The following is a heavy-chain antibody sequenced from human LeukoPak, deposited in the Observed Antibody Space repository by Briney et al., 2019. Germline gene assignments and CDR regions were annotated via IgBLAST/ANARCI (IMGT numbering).Heavy chain of an antibody. CDR2: INPSGGST. CDR3: ARDRHYDFWSGYRRGYMDV. V-gene: IGHV1-46*01. Sequence: ASVKVSCKASGYTFTSYYMHWVRQAPGQGLEWMGIINPSGGSTSYAQKFQGRVTMTRDMSTSTVYMELSSLRSEDTAVYYCARDRHYDFWSGYRRGYMDVWGEGTTVTVSS. J-gene: IGHJ6*03. CDR1: GYTFTSYY. D-gene: IGHD3-3*01.